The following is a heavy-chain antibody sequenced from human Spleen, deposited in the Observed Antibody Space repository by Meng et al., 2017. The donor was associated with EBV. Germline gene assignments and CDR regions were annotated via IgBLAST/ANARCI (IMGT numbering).Heavy chain of an antibody. CDR2: INTNTGNP. CDR3: AKTGGGYSGYYYFDY. Sequence: SGSWLRKPGAAVKVSCKPTGYTITSDAMSWLRQAPGQGLEWMGWINTNTGNPTYAQGFTGRFVFSLDTSVSTAYLQISSLKAEDTAVYYCAKTGGGYSGYYYFDYWGQGTLVTVSS. D-gene: IGHD5-12*01. CDR1: GYTITSDA. V-gene: IGHV7-4-1*02. J-gene: IGHJ4*02.